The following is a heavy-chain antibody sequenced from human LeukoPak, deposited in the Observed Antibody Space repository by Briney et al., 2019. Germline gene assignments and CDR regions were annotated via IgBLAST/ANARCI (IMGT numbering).Heavy chain of an antibody. CDR1: GGSLSSYY. J-gene: IGHJ4*02. D-gene: IGHD5-18*01. CDR3: AKESAATAMIEGPLNH. V-gene: IGHV4-59*01. Sequence: SETLSLTCTVSGGSLSSYYWGWIRQPPGKGLEWIGYIYDTGNTNYNPSLKSRVTISLDTSKNQFSLKLNSMTAADTAVYYCAKESAATAMIEGPLNHWGQGTLVAVSS. CDR2: IYDTGNT.